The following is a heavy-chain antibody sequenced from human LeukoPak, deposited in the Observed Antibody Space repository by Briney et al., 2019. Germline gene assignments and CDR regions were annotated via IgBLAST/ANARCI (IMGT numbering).Heavy chain of an antibody. CDR3: ARDRGIGVAGSRSDY. D-gene: IGHD6-19*01. V-gene: IGHV3-7*01. Sequence: PGGSLRLSCAASGFTFSDYYMSWIRQAPGKGLEWVANIKEDGSERYYVDSVKGRFTISRDNAENSLYLQMNSLRAEDTAVYYCARDRGIGVAGSRSDYWGQGTLVTVSS. CDR2: IKEDGSER. CDR1: GFTFSDYY. J-gene: IGHJ4*02.